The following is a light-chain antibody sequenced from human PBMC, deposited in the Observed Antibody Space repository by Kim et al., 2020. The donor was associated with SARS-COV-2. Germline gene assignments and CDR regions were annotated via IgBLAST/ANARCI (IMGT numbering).Light chain of an antibody. CDR3: AAWDDSLSGQGV. J-gene: IGLJ2*01. CDR2: SNN. V-gene: IGLV1-47*02. Sequence: QSVLTQPPSASGTPGQRVTISCSGSSSNIGSNYVYWYQHLPGTAPKLLIYSNNQRPSGVPDRFSGSKSGTSASLAISGLRSEDEADYYCAAWDDSLSGQGVFGGGTKLTVL. CDR1: SSNIGSNY.